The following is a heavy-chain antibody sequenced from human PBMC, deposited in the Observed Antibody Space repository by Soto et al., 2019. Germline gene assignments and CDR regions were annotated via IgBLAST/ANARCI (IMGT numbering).Heavy chain of an antibody. Sequence: EVQVMESGGRLVQPGGSLRLSCVTYGFTFKNYWMHWVRQAPGKGLVWVSRINTDGSHTDYADAVKGRFTISRDNAKNTVFLQMDSLSADDTAVYFCVGGENSLWNFDFWGQGTLVTVSS. CDR3: VGGENSLWNFDF. D-gene: IGHD3-16*01. V-gene: IGHV3-74*01. CDR2: INTDGSHT. CDR1: GFTFKNYW. J-gene: IGHJ4*02.